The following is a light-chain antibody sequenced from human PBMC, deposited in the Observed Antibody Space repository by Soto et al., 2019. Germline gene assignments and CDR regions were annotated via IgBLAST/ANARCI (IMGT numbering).Light chain of an antibody. Sequence: EIVLTQSPGTLSLSPGERATLSCRASQSVSSNYLAWYQQKPGQAPRLLLYDASSRATGIPDRFSGSGSGTDFTLTISRLEPEDFAVYYCQQYDSSWTFGQGTKVDI. J-gene: IGKJ1*01. V-gene: IGKV3-20*01. CDR2: DAS. CDR3: QQYDSSWT. CDR1: QSVSSNY.